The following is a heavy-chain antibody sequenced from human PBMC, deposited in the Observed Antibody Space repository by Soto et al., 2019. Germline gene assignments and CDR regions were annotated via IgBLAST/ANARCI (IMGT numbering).Heavy chain of an antibody. CDR3: ARDRHHHSYSSGPYYYHGMDV. D-gene: IGHD6-19*01. CDR2: IYYSGST. J-gene: IGHJ6*02. CDR1: GGSISSGGYY. V-gene: IGHV4-31*03. Sequence: SETLSLTCTVSGGSISSGGYYWSWIRQHPGKGLEWIGYIYYSGSTYYNPSLKSRVTISVDTSKNQFSLKLSSVTAADTAVYYCARDRHHHSYSSGPYYYHGMDVWGQGTTVTVSS.